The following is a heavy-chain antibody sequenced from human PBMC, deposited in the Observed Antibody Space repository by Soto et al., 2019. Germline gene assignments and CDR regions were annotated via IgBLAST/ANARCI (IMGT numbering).Heavy chain of an antibody. J-gene: IGHJ6*02. V-gene: IGHV3-33*01. CDR1: GFTFSSYG. D-gene: IGHD2-2*01. CDR2: IWYDGSNK. Sequence: QVQLVESGGGVVQPGRSLRLSCAASGFTFSSYGMHWVRQAPGKGLEWVAIIWYDGSNKYYADSVKGRFSISRDKSKNTLYLQMNSLRAEDTAVYYCARVPAANSNYYYYGMDVWGQGTTVTVSS. CDR3: ARVPAANSNYYYYGMDV.